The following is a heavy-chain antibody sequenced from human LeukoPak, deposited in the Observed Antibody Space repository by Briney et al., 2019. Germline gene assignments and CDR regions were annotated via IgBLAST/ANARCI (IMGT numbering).Heavy chain of an antibody. CDR3: AKDDGLGSYFDY. CDR1: GFTFSSYG. V-gene: IGHV3-23*01. Sequence: GGSLRLSCAASGFTFSSYGMSWVRQAPGKGLEWVSAISGSGGSTYYADSVKGRFTISRDNSKNTLYLQMNSLRAEDTAVYYCAKDDGLGSYFDYWGQGTLVTVSS. J-gene: IGHJ4*02. CDR2: ISGSGGST. D-gene: IGHD3-10*01.